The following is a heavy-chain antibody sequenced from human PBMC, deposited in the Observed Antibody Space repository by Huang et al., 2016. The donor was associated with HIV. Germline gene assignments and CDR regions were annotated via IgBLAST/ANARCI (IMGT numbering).Heavy chain of an antibody. CDR3: ATKTGAMDI. J-gene: IGHJ6*02. V-gene: IGHV3-7*01. CDR2: SKQDESEK. Sequence: VESGGRLVQPGGSIRLSCVGSTFSFGAYWMSWVRQTQGKGLEWVANSKQDESEKYYVDSVKGRFNISRDNAKKILFLQMDNVRVEDTATYYCATKTGAMDIWGQGTAVTVS. D-gene: IGHD1-7*01. CDR1: TFSFGAYW.